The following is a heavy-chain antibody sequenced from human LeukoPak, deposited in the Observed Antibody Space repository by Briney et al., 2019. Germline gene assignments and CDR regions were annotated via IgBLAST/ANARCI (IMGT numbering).Heavy chain of an antibody. V-gene: IGHV3-13*01. CDR2: IGTAGEI. D-gene: IGHD6-13*01. J-gene: IGHJ2*01. CDR1: GFTFSSYG. CDR3: ARAAYSSTWYSRYFDL. Sequence: GGSLRLSCAASGFTFSSYGMHWVRQATGKGLEWVSCIGTAGEIYYPGSVKGRFTISRENAKNSLYLQMNSLRAGDTAVYYCARAAYSSTWYSRYFDLWGRGTLVTVSS.